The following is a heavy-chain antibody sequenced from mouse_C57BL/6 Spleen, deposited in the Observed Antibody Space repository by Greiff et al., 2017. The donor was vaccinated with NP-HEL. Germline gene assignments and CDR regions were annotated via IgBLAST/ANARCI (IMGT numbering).Heavy chain of an antibody. Sequence: VQLQQSGPGLVAPSQSLSITCTVSGFSLTSYAISWVRQPPGKGLEWLGVIWTGGGTNYNSALKSRLSISKDNSKSQVFLKMNSLQTDDTARYYCARERYYGSSPYWYFDVWGTGTTVTVSS. V-gene: IGHV2-9-1*01. CDR2: IWTGGGT. D-gene: IGHD1-1*01. CDR1: GFSLTSYA. CDR3: ARERYYGSSPYWYFDV. J-gene: IGHJ1*03.